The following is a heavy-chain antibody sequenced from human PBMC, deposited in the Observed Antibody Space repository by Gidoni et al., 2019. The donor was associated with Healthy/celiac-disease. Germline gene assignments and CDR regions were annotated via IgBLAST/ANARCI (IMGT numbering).Heavy chain of an antibody. Sequence: EVQLVESGGGLVKPGGSLRLSCAASGFTFSKAWLSWVRQAPGKGLEWVVRIKTETDGGATDYAAPVKGRFTISRDDSKNTLYLQMNSLKTEDTAVYYCTTELVPAAPASPYYYYYGMDVWGKGTTVTVSS. J-gene: IGHJ6*04. CDR3: TTELVPAAPASPYYYYYGMDV. CDR2: IKTETDGGAT. CDR1: GFTFSKAW. V-gene: IGHV3-15*01. D-gene: IGHD2-2*01.